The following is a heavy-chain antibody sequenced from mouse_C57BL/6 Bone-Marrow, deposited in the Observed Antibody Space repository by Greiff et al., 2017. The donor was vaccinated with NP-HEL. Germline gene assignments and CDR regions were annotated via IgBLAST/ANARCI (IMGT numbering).Heavy chain of an antibody. V-gene: IGHV1-81*01. CDR1: GYTFTSYG. CDR2: IYPRSGNT. CDR3: ASRRYGNYYAMDY. Sequence: QVQLKESGAELARPGASVKLSCKASGYTFTSYGISWVKQRTGQGLEWIGEIYPRSGNTYYNEKFKGKATLTADKSSSTAYMELRSLTSEDSAVYFCASRRYGNYYAMDYWGQGTSVTVSS. D-gene: IGHD2-10*02. J-gene: IGHJ4*01.